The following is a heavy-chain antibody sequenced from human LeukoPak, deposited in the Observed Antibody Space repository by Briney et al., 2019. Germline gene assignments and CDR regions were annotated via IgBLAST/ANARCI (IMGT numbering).Heavy chain of an antibody. J-gene: IGHJ6*03. CDR3: TTVYCSSTSCYSYMDV. D-gene: IGHD2-2*01. CDR2: IKSKTDGGTT. V-gene: IGHV3-15*01. Sequence: GGSLRLSCAASGFTFSNAWMSWVRQAPGKGLEWVARIKSKTDGGTTDYAAPVKGRLTISSDDSKNTLYLQMNSLKTEDTAVYYCTTVYCSSTSCYSYMDVWGKGTTVTVSS. CDR1: GFTFSNAW.